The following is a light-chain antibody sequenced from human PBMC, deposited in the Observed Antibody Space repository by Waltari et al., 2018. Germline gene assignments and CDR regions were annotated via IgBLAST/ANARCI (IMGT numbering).Light chain of an antibody. CDR2: EGS. CDR1: SSDVGSYNL. J-gene: IGLJ1*01. V-gene: IGLV2-23*01. Sequence: QSALTQPASVSGSPGQSITISCTGTSSDVGSYNLVSWYQQHPGKAPKLMIYEGSKRPSGVSMRFSGSKSGNTASLTISGLQAEDEADYYCCSYAGSSTLVYVFGTGTKVTVL. CDR3: CSYAGSSTLVYV.